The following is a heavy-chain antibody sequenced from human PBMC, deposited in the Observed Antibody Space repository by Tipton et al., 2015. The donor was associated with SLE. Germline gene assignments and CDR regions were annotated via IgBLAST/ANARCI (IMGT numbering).Heavy chain of an antibody. CDR1: GGSISSGGYY. J-gene: IGHJ4*02. CDR2: IYYSGST. V-gene: IGHV4-39*01. CDR3: ARHRFQSFTAVN. D-gene: IGHD3-16*02. Sequence: TLSLTCTVSGGSISSGGYYWSWIRQHPGKGLEWIGSIYYSGSTYYNPSLKSRVTISVDTSKNQFSLKLSSVTAADTAVYYCARHRFQSFTAVNWGQGTLVTVSS.